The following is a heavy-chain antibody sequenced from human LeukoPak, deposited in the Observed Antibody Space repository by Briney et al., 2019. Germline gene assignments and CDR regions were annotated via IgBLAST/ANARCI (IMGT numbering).Heavy chain of an antibody. J-gene: IGHJ4*02. Sequence: GGSLRLSCAVSGFSLTNYGMSWVRQAPGKGLEWVSGIIGSSAGTLYADSAKGRFTISRDNSRSVVYMEMNSLRAEDTAMYFCARGSDSGSFNELEYRGQGTLVTVSS. V-gene: IGHV3-23*01. CDR1: GFSLTNYG. D-gene: IGHD3-10*01. CDR2: IIGSSAGT. CDR3: ARGSDSGSFNELEY.